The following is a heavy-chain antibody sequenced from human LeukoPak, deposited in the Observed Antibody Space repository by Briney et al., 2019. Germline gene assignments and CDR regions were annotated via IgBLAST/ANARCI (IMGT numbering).Heavy chain of an antibody. D-gene: IGHD5-24*01. J-gene: IGHJ3*02. V-gene: IGHV4-39*01. Sequence: SETLSLTCTVSGGSVSSTAYYWGWIRQTPGKGLEWIGNAYVNGHTYYNPSLKSRVTIVVDTSKNEFSLKLCSVTAADTAVYYCARLGGYNLSRNAFDIWGRGTLVTVSS. CDR3: ARLGGYNLSRNAFDI. CDR2: AYVNGHT. CDR1: GGSVSSTAYY.